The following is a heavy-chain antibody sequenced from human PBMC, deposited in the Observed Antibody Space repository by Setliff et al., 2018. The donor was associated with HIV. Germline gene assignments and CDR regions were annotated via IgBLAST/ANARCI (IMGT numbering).Heavy chain of an antibody. CDR3: ASRVYYYDDSATLREEGFVP. D-gene: IGHD3-22*01. J-gene: IGHJ5*02. CDR2: FMYTDIHYVNYLN. V-gene: IGHV4-30-4*08. Sequence: TLSLTCAFSGASFVGDNHWSWIRQTPERGLEWIAYFMYTDIHYVNYLNYRNPSHNSRLTISVATSKNQFSLKLSSVTAADTAVYYCASRVYYYDDSATLREEGFVPWGQGTLVTV. CDR1: GASFVGDNH.